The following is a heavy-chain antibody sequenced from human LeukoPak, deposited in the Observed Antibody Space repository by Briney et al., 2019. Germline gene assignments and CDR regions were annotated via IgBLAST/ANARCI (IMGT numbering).Heavy chain of an antibody. Sequence: ASVEVSCKASGGTFSSYAISWVRQAPGQGLEWMGGIIPIFGTANYAQKFQGRVTITADESTSTAYMELSSLRSEDTAVYYCARSAVTTGVTGFDYWGQGTLVTVSS. CDR2: IIPIFGTA. D-gene: IGHD4-17*01. V-gene: IGHV1-69*01. CDR1: GGTFSSYA. J-gene: IGHJ4*02. CDR3: ARSAVTTGVTGFDY.